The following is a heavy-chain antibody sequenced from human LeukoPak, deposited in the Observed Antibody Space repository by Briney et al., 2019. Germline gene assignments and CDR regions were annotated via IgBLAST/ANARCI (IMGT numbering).Heavy chain of an antibody. D-gene: IGHD6-13*01. Sequence: ASVKVSCKASGYTFTGYYMHWVRQAPGPGLEWMGWINPNSGGTNYAQKFQGRVTMTRDTSISTAYMELSRLRSDDTAVYYCATVYSSSWYGPSNWGQGTLVTVSS. CDR2: INPNSGGT. V-gene: IGHV1-2*02. J-gene: IGHJ4*02. CDR3: ATVYSSSWYGPSN. CDR1: GYTFTGYY.